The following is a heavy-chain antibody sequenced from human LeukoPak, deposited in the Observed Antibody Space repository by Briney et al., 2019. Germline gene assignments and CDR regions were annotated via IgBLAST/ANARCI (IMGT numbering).Heavy chain of an antibody. J-gene: IGHJ6*03. V-gene: IGHV3-48*01. CDR3: ARDMRWLQFSMDV. CDR1: RFTFSSYS. D-gene: IGHD5-24*01. Sequence: GGSLRLSCAASRFTFSSYSQNCVRHPPGKGLEWASYISSSNTIYYAESGKGRLTISKDNTQNSLYLKRNSIEAEDSAYEYCARDMRWLQFSMDVWGKGTTVTVSS. CDR2: ISSSNTI.